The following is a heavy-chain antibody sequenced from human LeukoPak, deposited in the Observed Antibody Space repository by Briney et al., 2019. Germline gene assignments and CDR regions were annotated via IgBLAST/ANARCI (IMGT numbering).Heavy chain of an antibody. Sequence: GGSLRLSCAASGFTFSSYAMSWVRQAPGKGLEWVSAISGSGGSTYYADSVKGRFTISRDNSKNTLYLQMNSLRAEDTAVYYCAKDRTPMGIAAAGLDYWGQGTLVTVSS. CDR2: ISGSGGST. V-gene: IGHV3-23*01. J-gene: IGHJ4*02. CDR1: GFTFSSYA. CDR3: AKDRTPMGIAAAGLDY. D-gene: IGHD6-13*01.